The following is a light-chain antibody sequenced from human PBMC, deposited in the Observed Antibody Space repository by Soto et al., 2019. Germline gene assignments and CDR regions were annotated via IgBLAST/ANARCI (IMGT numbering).Light chain of an antibody. CDR3: QQSYSTLFT. CDR1: QTIIRY. Sequence: DIQMTQSPSSLSASVGDRVTITCRASQTIIRYLNWYQQKPGSAPNLLIYAASSLQSGVPSRFSGRGSGTDFTLTISSLQPEDFATYYCQQSYSTLFTFGPGTKVEIK. J-gene: IGKJ3*01. V-gene: IGKV1-39*01. CDR2: AAS.